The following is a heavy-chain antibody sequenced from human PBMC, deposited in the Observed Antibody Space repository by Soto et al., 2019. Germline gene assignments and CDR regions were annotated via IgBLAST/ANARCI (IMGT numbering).Heavy chain of an antibody. Sequence: EVQLVESGGGLVQPGGSLRLTCAASGFTFRSFDFHWVRHATGNGLEWVATIGTIGDTYYPVSVKGRFTVSSENANCSVSLQMDSLRIGDTAVYFCVRGQEVGALFFDSWDQGPPVTVSS. V-gene: IGHV3-13*01. CDR1: GFTFRSFD. D-gene: IGHD1-26*01. CDR2: IGTIGDT. CDR3: VRGQEVGALFFDS. J-gene: IGHJ4*02.